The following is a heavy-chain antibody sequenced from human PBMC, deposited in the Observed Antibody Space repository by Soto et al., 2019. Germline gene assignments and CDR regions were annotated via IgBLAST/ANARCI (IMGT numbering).Heavy chain of an antibody. Sequence: SSETLSLTCTVSGGSISSNYWTWIRQPPGKGLEWIGYVYNSGSTNYNPSLKSRVTISENTSKSQFSLKVNSMTAADTAVYYCARYRREAVAGYTLDNWGQGILVTVSS. CDR1: GGSISSNY. V-gene: IGHV4-59*01. D-gene: IGHD6-13*01. CDR3: ARYRREAVAGYTLDN. CDR2: VYNSGST. J-gene: IGHJ4*02.